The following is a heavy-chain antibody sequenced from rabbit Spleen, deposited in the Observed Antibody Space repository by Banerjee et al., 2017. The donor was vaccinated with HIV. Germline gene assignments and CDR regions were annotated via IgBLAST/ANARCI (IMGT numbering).Heavy chain of an antibody. CDR2: IYAGSSGST. J-gene: IGHJ2*01. CDR1: GFSFSSGYY. D-gene: IGHD1-1*01. CDR3: ASSSINYGYDGLDP. V-gene: IGHV1S40*01. Sequence: QSLEESGGDLVKSGASLTLTCTASGFSFSSGYYMCWVRQAPGKGLEWIACIYAGSSGSTYYASWAKGRFTISKASSTTVTLQMTSLTAADTATYFCASSSINYGYDGLDPWGPGTLVTVS.